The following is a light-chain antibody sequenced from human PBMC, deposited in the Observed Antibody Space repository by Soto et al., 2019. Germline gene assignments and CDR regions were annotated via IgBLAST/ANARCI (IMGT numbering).Light chain of an antibody. Sequence: EIVLTQSPATLSVSPGERATLSCRASQSVSNDLAWYQQQPGQAPRLLIYGASTTATGIPARFSGSGSGTEFTLTIDSLQSEDFAVYYCQQYNNWPRTFGQGTKVDIK. CDR2: GAS. V-gene: IGKV3-15*01. CDR1: QSVSND. J-gene: IGKJ2*01. CDR3: QQYNNWPRT.